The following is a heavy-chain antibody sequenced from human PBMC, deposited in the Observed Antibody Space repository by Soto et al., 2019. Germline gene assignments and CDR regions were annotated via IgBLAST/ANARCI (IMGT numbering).Heavy chain of an antibody. CDR1: GGSVSDKTYY. D-gene: IGHD4-17*01. CDR3: ARTTAVPNTLRSRYYFDY. V-gene: IGHV4-61*01. CDR2: IYYSGTT. Sequence: LSLTCSVSGGSVSDKTYYWSWIRQSPGKGLEWIGYIYYSGTTNYSPSLKSRVTISVDTSKNQFSLRLDSVTAADTALYYCARTTAVPNTLRSRYYFDYWGQGTLVTVSS. J-gene: IGHJ4*02.